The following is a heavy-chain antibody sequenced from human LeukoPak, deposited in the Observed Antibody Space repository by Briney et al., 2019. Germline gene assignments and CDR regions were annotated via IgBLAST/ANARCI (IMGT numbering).Heavy chain of an antibody. CDR1: GFTFSSYT. CDR2: ISSSSSYI. V-gene: IGHV3-21*01. Sequence: GGSLRLSCAASGFTFSSYTMNWVRQAPGKGLEWVSSISSSSSYIYYADSVKGRFAISRDNAKNSLYLQMNSLRAEDTAVYYCARCITGTSLVSDYWGQGTLVTVSS. D-gene: IGHD1-20*01. J-gene: IGHJ4*02. CDR3: ARCITGTSLVSDY.